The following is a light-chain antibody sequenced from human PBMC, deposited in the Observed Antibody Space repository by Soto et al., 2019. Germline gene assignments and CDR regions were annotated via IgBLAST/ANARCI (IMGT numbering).Light chain of an antibody. CDR2: EVT. J-gene: IGLJ1*01. CDR3: SSYAGSNNFD. V-gene: IGLV2-8*01. CDR1: SSDVGYYNY. Sequence: QSVLTQPPSASGSPGQSVTISCTGTSSDVGYYNYVSWYQHHPGKAPKLMIYEVTKRPSGVPDRFSGSKSGNTASLTVSGLLFDDEADYYCSSYAGSNNFDFGTGTKVTVL.